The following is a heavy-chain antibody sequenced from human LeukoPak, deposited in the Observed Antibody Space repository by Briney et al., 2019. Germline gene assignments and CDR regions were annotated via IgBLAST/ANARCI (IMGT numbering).Heavy chain of an antibody. V-gene: IGHV3-21*01. D-gene: IGHD3-22*01. CDR1: GFTFSSYS. J-gene: IGHJ4*02. CDR2: ISSSSSYI. CDR3: ARDPKYYYDSSGLIDY. Sequence: GGSLRLSCAASGFTFSSYSMNWVRQAPGKGLEWVSSISSSSSYIYYADSVKGRFTISRDNAKNSLYLQMNSLRAEDTAVHYCARDPKYYYDSSGLIDYWGQGTLVTVSS.